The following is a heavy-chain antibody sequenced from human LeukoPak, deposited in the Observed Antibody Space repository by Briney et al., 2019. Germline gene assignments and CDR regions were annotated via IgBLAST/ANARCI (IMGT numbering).Heavy chain of an antibody. V-gene: IGHV3-73*01. CDR2: LRTRTNRYAT. CDR3: AKKSPIFGVVIPLFDY. J-gene: IGHJ4*02. CDR1: GFTFSVSA. Sequence: GGSLRLSCAASGFTFSVSAIHWVRQASGKELEWVGRLRTRTNRYATAYAAAVKGRFTVSRDDSKNTAYLQMSSLKTEDTAVYHCAKKSPIFGVVIPLFDYWGQGTLVSVSS. D-gene: IGHD3-3*01.